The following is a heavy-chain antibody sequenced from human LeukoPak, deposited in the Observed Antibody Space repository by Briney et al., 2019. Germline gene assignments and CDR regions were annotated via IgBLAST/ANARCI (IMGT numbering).Heavy chain of an antibody. CDR2: IIPILGTA. D-gene: IGHD2-15*01. CDR3: ARTGYCSGGSCADY. J-gene: IGHJ4*02. CDR1: GGTFSSYA. V-gene: IGHV1-69*11. Sequence: ASVKVSCTAPGGTFSSYAISWVRQAPGQGLEWMERIIPILGTANYAQKFQGRVTITADESTSTAYMELSSLRSEDTAVYYCARTGYCSGGSCADYWGQGTLVTVSS.